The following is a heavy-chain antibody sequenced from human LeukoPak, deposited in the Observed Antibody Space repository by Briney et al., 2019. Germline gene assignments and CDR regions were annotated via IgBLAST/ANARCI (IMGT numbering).Heavy chain of an antibody. Sequence: ASVKVSCKASGYTFRSYGISWLRRAPGQGLEWVGWINAYNGHTTYAQKLQGRVTMTTDTSTNVVHMEVKNLRSDDTAVYYCARVIEGSSTTRGYFDLWGRGTMVIVSS. D-gene: IGHD2-2*01. CDR1: GYTFRSYG. J-gene: IGHJ2*01. CDR2: INAYNGHT. CDR3: ARVIEGSSTTRGYFDL. V-gene: IGHV1-18*01.